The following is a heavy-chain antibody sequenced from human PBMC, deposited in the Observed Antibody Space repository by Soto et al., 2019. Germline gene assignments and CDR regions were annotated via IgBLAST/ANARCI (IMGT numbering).Heavy chain of an antibody. Sequence: PSETLSLTCTVSGGSISSGDYYWSWIRQPPGKGLEWIGYIYYSGSTYYNPSLKSRVTISVDTSKNQFSLKLSFVTAADTAVYYCARGLRSTVTTYWYFDLWGRGTLVTVSS. CDR3: ARGLRSTVTTYWYFDL. CDR1: GGSISSGDYY. V-gene: IGHV4-30-4*01. CDR2: IYYSGST. J-gene: IGHJ2*01. D-gene: IGHD4-17*01.